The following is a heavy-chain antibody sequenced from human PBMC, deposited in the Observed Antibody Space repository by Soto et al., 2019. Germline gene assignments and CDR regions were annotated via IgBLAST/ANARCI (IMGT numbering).Heavy chain of an antibody. J-gene: IGHJ4*02. D-gene: IGHD3-22*01. Sequence: GSLRLSCAASGFSFSTYGMHWVRQAPGKGLEWVAFISNDGSNKYYADSVKGRFTISRDNSKNTLYLQMNSLRAEDTAVYYCAKDTYYYDRSGYYTYDYWGQGTQVTVSS. CDR2: ISNDGSNK. CDR1: GFSFSTYG. V-gene: IGHV3-30*18. CDR3: AKDTYYYDRSGYYTYDY.